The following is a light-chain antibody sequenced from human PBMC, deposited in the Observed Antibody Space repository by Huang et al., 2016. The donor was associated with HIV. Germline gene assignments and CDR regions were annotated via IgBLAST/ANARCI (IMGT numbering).Light chain of an antibody. Sequence: EIEMTQSPATLSVSPGERATLSCRASHSVDSDLAWYQQKPGQAPRLLIYDASTRATGISAKFNGTGSGTEFSLSITNLQSEDFAVYYCQQYNDWLPLTFGGGTKVEI. J-gene: IGKJ4*01. V-gene: IGKV3-15*01. CDR1: HSVDSD. CDR2: DAS. CDR3: QQYNDWLPLT.